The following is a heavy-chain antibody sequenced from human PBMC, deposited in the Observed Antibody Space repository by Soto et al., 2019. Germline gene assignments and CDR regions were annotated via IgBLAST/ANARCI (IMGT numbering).Heavy chain of an antibody. V-gene: IGHV6-1*01. CDR3: ARVSEELGEGWFDP. CDR2: TYYRSKWYN. D-gene: IGHD1-26*01. Sequence: QSQTLSLTCAISGDSVSSNSAAWNWIRQSPSRGLEWLGRTYYRSKWYNDYAVSVKSRITINPDTSKNQFSLQLNSVTPEDTAVYYCARVSEELGEGWFDPWGQGTLVTVSS. CDR1: GDSVSSNSAA. J-gene: IGHJ5*02.